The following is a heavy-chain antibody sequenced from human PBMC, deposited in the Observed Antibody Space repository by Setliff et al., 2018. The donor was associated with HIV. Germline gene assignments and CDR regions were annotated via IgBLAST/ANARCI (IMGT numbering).Heavy chain of an antibody. D-gene: IGHD5-12*01. CDR3: HSGYDTEEQSYFDY. J-gene: IGHJ4*02. CDR2: VNSDGSSK. Sequence: PGGSLRLSCAASGFTFDRYWMHWVRQAPGKGLVWVSRVNSDGSSKTYADSVKDRFTISRDNAKNTLYLQMNSLRAEDTGVYYCHSGYDTEEQSYFDYWGQGTLVTVSS. CDR1: GFTFDRYW. V-gene: IGHV3-74*01.